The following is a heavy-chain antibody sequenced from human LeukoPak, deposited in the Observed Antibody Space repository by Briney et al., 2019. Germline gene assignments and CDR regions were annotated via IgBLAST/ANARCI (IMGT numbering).Heavy chain of an antibody. J-gene: IGHJ4*02. CDR3: ARVPGYYDSSGYFDY. CDR1: GYSFTSYW. V-gene: IGHV5-51*01. CDR2: IYPGDSDT. D-gene: IGHD3-22*01. Sequence: GESLKISCKGSGYSFTSYWIGWVRQMPGKGLEWMGIIYPGDSDTRYSPSFQGQVTVSADKSISTAYLQWSSLKASDTAMYYCARVPGYYDSSGYFDYWGQGTLVTVSS.